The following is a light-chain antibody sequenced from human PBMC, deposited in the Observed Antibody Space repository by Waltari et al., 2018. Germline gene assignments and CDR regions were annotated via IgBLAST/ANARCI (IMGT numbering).Light chain of an antibody. V-gene: IGKV1-39*01. CDR2: AAS. J-gene: IGKJ1*01. CDR3: QQSFSSPWT. CDR1: QNIRTH. Sequence: DIQMTQSPSSLSASVGDTVTVTCRTIQNIRTHLNWYQQNPATAPKLLIYAASTLHRGVPSRFSASASGTDFTLTVTNLQPDDFAVYFCQQSFSSPWTFGQGTRV.